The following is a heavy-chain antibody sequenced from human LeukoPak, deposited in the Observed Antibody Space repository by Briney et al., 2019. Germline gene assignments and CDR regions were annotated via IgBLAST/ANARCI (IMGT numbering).Heavy chain of an antibody. J-gene: IGHJ5*02. D-gene: IGHD2-21*02. CDR3: VREAGYCASVCLKSNWFDP. Sequence: GGSLRLSCAASGFSFTEYAMSWVRQPPGKGLVWVSAISNGNTYYADSVRGRFTISRDDSKNMVYLQMNSLRDEDTALYYCVREAGYCASVCLKSNWFDPWGQGTLVTVSS. CDR2: ISNGNT. CDR1: GFSFTEYA. V-gene: IGHV3-23*01.